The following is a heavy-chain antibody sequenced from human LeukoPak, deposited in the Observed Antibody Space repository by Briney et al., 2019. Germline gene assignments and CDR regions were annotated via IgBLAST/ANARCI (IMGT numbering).Heavy chain of an antibody. V-gene: IGHV4-34*01. Sequence: SETLSLTCAVYGGSFSGYYWSWIRQTPGKGLEWIGEINHSGSTNCNPSLKRRVTISVDTSKNQFSLKMSSVTAADTGVYYCARRPDYGGYSRFQHWGRGTLVTVSS. CDR3: ARRPDYGGYSRFQH. J-gene: IGHJ1*01. CDR2: INHSGST. D-gene: IGHD4-23*01. CDR1: GGSFSGYY.